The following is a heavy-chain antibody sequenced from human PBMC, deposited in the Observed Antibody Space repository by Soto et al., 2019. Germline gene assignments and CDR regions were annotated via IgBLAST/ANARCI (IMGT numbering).Heavy chain of an antibody. D-gene: IGHD3-10*01. Sequence: SDNLSQTSYNCGRTFSGYSWSGTRQPPGKGLEWIGEINHSGSTNYNPSLKSRVTISVDTSKNQFSLKLSSVTAADTAVYYCARARRYYGSGSYNWFDPWGQG. CDR2: INHSGST. CDR1: GRTFSGYS. V-gene: IGHV4-34*01. CDR3: ARARRYYGSGSYNWFDP. J-gene: IGHJ5*02.